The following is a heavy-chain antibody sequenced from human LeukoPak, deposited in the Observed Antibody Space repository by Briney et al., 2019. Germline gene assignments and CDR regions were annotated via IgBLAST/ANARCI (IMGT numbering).Heavy chain of an antibody. J-gene: IGHJ4*02. CDR3: ARDLFGTYDSDY. D-gene: IGHD5-12*01. CDR2: ISAGSTI. Sequence: GGSLRLSCAASGFNFGIYSLNWVRQAPGKGLEWLSYISAGSTIYYADSVKGRFTISRDNANNLLYLQMNSLRAEDTAVYYCARDLFGTYDSDYWGQGILVTVSS. CDR1: GFNFGIYS. V-gene: IGHV3-48*01.